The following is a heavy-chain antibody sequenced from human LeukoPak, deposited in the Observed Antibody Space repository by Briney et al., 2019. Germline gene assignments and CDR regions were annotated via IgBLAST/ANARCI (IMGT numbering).Heavy chain of an antibody. CDR2: ISAYNGNT. CDR1: GYTFTSYG. D-gene: IGHD1-14*01. CDR3: ARDLADAGTGRNHHYYGMDV. J-gene: IGHJ6*02. V-gene: IGHV1-18*01. Sequence: ASVKVSCKASGYTFTSYGISWVRQAPGQGLEWMGWISAYNGNTNYAQKLQGRVTMTTDTSTSTAYMELRSLRSDDTAVYYCARDLADAGTGRNHHYYGMDVWGQGTTVTVSS.